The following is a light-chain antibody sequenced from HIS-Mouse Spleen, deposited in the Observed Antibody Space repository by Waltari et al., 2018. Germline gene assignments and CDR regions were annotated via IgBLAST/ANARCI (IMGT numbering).Light chain of an antibody. CDR1: SSDVGGYNY. Sequence: QSALTQPASVSGSPGQSITISCTGTSSDVGGYNYVSWYQQHPGKAPKLMIYDVSNRPSGVSTRFSGSKSGNTASLTISGLKAEDEADYYCSSDTSSRVFGGGTKLTVL. CDR3: SSDTSSRV. CDR2: DVS. V-gene: IGLV2-14*03. J-gene: IGLJ2*01.